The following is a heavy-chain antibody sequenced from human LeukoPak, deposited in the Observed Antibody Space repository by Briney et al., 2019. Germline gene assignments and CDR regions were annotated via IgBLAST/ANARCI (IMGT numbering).Heavy chain of an antibody. V-gene: IGHV1-2*02. CDR3: ARAERGYCSGGSCYSAFDY. Sequence: ASVKVSCKASGYTFTGYYMHSVRQAPRQGLERMGWINPNSGGTNYAQKFQGRVTMTRDTSISTAYMELSRLRSDDTAVYYCARAERGYCSGGSCYSAFDYWGQGTLVTVSS. J-gene: IGHJ4*02. D-gene: IGHD2-15*01. CDR1: GYTFTGYY. CDR2: INPNSGGT.